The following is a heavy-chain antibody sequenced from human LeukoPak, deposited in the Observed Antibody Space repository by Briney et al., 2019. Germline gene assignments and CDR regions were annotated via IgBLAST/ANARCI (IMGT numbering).Heavy chain of an antibody. V-gene: IGHV4-59*01. CDR2: IYYSGST. CDR1: GGSISSYY. CDR3: ARDHYGDYGSFDY. Sequence: SETLSLTCTVSGGSISSYYWSWIRQPPGKGLEWIGYIYYSGSTNYNPSLKSRVTISVDTSKNQFSLKLSSVTAADTAVYYCARDHYGDYGSFDYWGQGTLVTVSS. D-gene: IGHD4-17*01. J-gene: IGHJ4*02.